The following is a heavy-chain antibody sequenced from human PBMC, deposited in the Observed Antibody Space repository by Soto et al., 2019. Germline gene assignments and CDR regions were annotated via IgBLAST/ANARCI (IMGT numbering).Heavy chain of an antibody. D-gene: IGHD1-20*01. CDR3: AGRPCGPVYNWFDP. CDR2: ISGGGDST. V-gene: IGHV3-23*01. Sequence: EVQLLESGGGLVQPGGSLRLSCAASGFTFSSYAMSWVRQAPGRVLEWVSAISGGGDSTYYADSVQGRFTISRDNSKNTLYQQKNSLRAEDMAGYYCAGRPCGPVYNWFDPWGQGTLVTVSS. CDR1: GFTFSSYA. J-gene: IGHJ5*02.